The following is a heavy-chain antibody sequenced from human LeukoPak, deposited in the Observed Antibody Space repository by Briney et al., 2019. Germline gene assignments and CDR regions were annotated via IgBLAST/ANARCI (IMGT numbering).Heavy chain of an antibody. CDR3: ARDGCGGSCFHYYYYYMDV. CDR2: IYDSGST. V-gene: IGHV4-59*12. J-gene: IGHJ6*03. Sequence: SETLSLTCTVSGGSISIYYWSWIRQPPGKGLEWIGYIYDSGSTNYNPSLNSRVTISIDTSKNQFSLKLSSVTAADTAVYYCARDGCGGSCFHYYYYYMDVWGKGTTVTISS. D-gene: IGHD2-15*01. CDR1: GGSISIYY.